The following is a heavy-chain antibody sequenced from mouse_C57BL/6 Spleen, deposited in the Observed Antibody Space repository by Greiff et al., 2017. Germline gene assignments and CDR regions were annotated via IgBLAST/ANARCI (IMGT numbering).Heavy chain of an antibody. Sequence: EVQLQPSGPELVKPGASVKISCKASGYTFTDYNMDWVKQSHGKSLEWIGDINPNNGGTIYNQKFKGKDPLTVDKSSSTAYMELRSLTSEDTAVDYCARSAGVEGYFDVWGTGTTVTVSS. D-gene: IGHD1-1*01. CDR1: GYTFTDYN. CDR2: INPNNGGT. V-gene: IGHV1-18*01. J-gene: IGHJ1*03. CDR3: ARSAGVEGYFDV.